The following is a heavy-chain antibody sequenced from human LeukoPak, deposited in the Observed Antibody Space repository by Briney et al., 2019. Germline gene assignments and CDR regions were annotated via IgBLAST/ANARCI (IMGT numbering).Heavy chain of an antibody. J-gene: IGHJ6*02. Sequence: PGGSLRLSCAASGFTFSSYSMNWVRQAPGKGLEWVSSISSSSSYIYYADSVKGRFTISRDNAKNSLYLQMNSLRAEDTAVYYCARGKDFSHYDMDVWGQGTTVTVSS. CDR1: GFTFSSYS. D-gene: IGHD3-3*01. CDR2: ISSSSSYI. CDR3: ARGKDFSHYDMDV. V-gene: IGHV3-21*01.